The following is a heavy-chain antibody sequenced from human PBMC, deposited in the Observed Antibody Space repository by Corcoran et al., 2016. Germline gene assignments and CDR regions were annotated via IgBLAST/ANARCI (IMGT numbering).Heavy chain of an antibody. CDR1: GLTLSNAR. J-gene: IGHJ4*02. CDR3: TTDQYSGSAHVDD. D-gene: IGHD1-26*01. Sequence: EVQLVETGRGLVKPGGTLRIYCEASGLTLSNARMNWVRQAPGQGLEWVGRIKSKTDGGTTDYAATVKGRFTISRDDSKNTVYLQMNRLKTDDTAVYYCTTDQYSGSAHVDDLGQGILVTVYS. CDR2: IKSKTDGGTT. V-gene: IGHV3-15*07.